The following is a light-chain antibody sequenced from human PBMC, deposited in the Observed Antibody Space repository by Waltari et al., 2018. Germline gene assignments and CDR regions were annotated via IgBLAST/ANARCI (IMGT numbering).Light chain of an antibody. V-gene: IGLV8-61*01. CDR1: SGSVSTISH. Sequence: QTVVTQEPSFSVSPGGTVTLTCGLTSGSVSTISHSSWYRPTPDQPPRTLIYTTNTRSSGVPDRFSGSILGNKATLTITGAQADDESDYYCVLYLGTGIWVFGGGTKLTVL. J-gene: IGLJ3*02. CDR2: TTN. CDR3: VLYLGTGIWV.